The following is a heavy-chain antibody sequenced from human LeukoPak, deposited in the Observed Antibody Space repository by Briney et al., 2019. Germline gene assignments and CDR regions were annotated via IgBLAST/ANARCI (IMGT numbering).Heavy chain of an antibody. J-gene: IGHJ4*02. Sequence: SETLSLTCAVYGGSFSGYYWSWIRQPPGKGLEWIGEINHSGSTNYNPSLKSRVTISVDTSKNQYSLKLSSVTAADTAVYYCARGGYFDYWGQGTLVTVSS. CDR3: ARGGYFDY. V-gene: IGHV4-34*01. CDR1: GGSFSGYY. D-gene: IGHD3-10*01. CDR2: INHSGST.